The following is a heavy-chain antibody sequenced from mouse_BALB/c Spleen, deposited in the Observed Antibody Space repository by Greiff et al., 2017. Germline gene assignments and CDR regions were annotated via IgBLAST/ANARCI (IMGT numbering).Heavy chain of an antibody. CDR3: VRDYYAMDY. CDR1: GFSLTSYD. V-gene: IGHV2-9-2*01. J-gene: IGHJ4*01. Sequence: VHLVESGPGLVAPSQSLSITCTVSGFSLTSYDISWIRQPPGKGLEWLGVIWTGGGTNYNSAFMSRLSISKDNSKSQVFLKMNSLQTDDTAIYYCVRDYYAMDYWGQGTSVTVSS. CDR2: IWTGGGT.